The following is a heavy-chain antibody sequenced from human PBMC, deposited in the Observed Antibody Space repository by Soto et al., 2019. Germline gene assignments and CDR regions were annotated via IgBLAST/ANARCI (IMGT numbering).Heavy chain of an antibody. J-gene: IGHJ4*02. D-gene: IGHD1-26*01. Sequence: EVQLVESGGGLVKPGGSLRLSCAVSGFIFSRYSMNWVRQAPGKGLEWVSSIGTSGSYIYDTDSVKGRFTISRDNTKDSLHLQMNSLRAEDTAIYYCARGSAFIGLDYWGQGTPVTVSS. CDR1: GFIFSRYS. V-gene: IGHV3-21*01. CDR3: ARGSAFIGLDY. CDR2: IGTSGSYI.